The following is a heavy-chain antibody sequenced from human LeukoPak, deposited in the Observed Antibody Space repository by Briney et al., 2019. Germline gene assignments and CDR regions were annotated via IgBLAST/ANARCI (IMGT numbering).Heavy chain of an antibody. Sequence: SETLSLTCTVSGGSISSYYWSWIRQPPGKGLEWIGEINHSGSTNYNPSLKSRVTISVDTSKNQFSLKLSSVTAADTAVYYCARGIPSGTDAFDIWGQGTMVTVSS. CDR2: INHSGST. D-gene: IGHD3-10*01. CDR3: ARGIPSGTDAFDI. CDR1: GGSISSYY. V-gene: IGHV4-34*01. J-gene: IGHJ3*02.